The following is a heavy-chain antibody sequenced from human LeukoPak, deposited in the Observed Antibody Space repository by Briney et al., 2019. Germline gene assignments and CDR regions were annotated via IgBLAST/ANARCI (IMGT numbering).Heavy chain of an antibody. CDR1: GFIFSNSA. D-gene: IGHD2-2*02. CDR3: AREYEYCSSTSCYIPFDY. Sequence: GGSLRLSCAASGFIFSNSAMNWVRQAPGKGLEWVSSISSSSSYIYYADSVKGRFTISRDNAKNSLYLQMNSLRAEDTAVYYCAREYEYCSSTSCYIPFDYWGQGTLVTVSS. CDR2: ISSSSSYI. J-gene: IGHJ4*02. V-gene: IGHV3-21*01.